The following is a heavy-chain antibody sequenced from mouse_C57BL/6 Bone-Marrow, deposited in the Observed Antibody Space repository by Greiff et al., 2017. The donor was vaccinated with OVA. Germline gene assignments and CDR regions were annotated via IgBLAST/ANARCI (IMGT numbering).Heavy chain of an antibody. CDR3: ARDDGYAFAY. Sequence: VQLQQSGPVLVKPGASVKMSCKASGYTFTDYYMNWVKQSHGKSLEWIGVINPYNGGTSYNQKFKGKATLTVDKSSSTAYMELNSLTSEDSAVYYCARDDGYAFAYWGQGTLVTVSA. D-gene: IGHD2-3*01. V-gene: IGHV1-19*01. CDR2: INPYNGGT. J-gene: IGHJ3*01. CDR1: GYTFTDYY.